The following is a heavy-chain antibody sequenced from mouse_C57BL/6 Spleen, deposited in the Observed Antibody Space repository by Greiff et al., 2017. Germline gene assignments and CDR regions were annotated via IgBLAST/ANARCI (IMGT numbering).Heavy chain of an antibody. CDR1: GYAFTNYL. CDR2: INPGSGGT. J-gene: IGHJ2*01. V-gene: IGHV1-54*01. D-gene: IGHD1-1*01. Sequence: VQLQQSGAELVRPGTSVKVSCKASGYAFTNYLIEWVQQRPGQGLEWIGVINPGSGGTNYNEKFKGKATLTADKSSSTAYMQLSSLTSEDSAVYVCARDYYYGSPYYFDYWGQGTTLTVSS. CDR3: ARDYYYGSPYYFDY.